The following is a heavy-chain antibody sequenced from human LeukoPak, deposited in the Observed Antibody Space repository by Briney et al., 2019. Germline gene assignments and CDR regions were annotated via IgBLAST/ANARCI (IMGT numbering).Heavy chain of an antibody. CDR1: GFTFSNAW. CDR3: TTVYDSSSYRFDP. Sequence: GGSLRLSCAASGFTFSNAWMSWVRQAPGKGLNWVARIKSETDGGTTDYAAPVKGRFTISRDDSKNTLYLQMNSLKTEDTAVYFCTTVYDSSSYRFDPWGQGTLVTVSS. CDR2: IKSETDGGTT. D-gene: IGHD3-22*01. J-gene: IGHJ5*02. V-gene: IGHV3-15*01.